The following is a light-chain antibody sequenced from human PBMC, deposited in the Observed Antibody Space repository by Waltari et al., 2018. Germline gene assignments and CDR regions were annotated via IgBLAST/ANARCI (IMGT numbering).Light chain of an antibody. CDR3: QQYESLPLT. CDR2: DVS. J-gene: IGKJ4*01. V-gene: IGKV1-33*01. Sequence: DIQMTQSPSSLPASVGDRVTFTCQASHQVAHYLNWYQQKPGKAPKLLIYDVSNLQSGVPSRFSGTGSGTKFTFTISALQADDIGTYYCQQYESLPLTFGGGTKVEIK. CDR1: HQVAHY.